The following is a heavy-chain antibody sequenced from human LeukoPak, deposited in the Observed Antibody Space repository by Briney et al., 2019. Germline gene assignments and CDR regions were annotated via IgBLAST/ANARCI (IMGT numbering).Heavy chain of an antibody. J-gene: IGHJ4*02. CDR2: IYHSGST. CDR3: ARGYSSSWYHY. D-gene: IGHD6-13*01. Sequence: SETLSLTCTVSGGSVSSGSYYWSWIRQPPGKGLEWIGYIYHSGSTNYNPSLKSRVTISVDTSKNQFSLKLSSVTAADTAVYYCARGYSSSWYHYWGQGTLVTVSS. V-gene: IGHV4-61*01. CDR1: GGSVSSGSYY.